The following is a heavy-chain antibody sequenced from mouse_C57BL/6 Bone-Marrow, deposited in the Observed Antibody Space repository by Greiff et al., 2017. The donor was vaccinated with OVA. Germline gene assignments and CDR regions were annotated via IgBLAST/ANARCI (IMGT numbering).Heavy chain of an antibody. J-gene: IGHJ4*01. V-gene: IGHV5-17*01. CDR2: ISSGSSTI. CDR1: GFTFSDYG. D-gene: IGHD1-1*01. Sequence: EVKLVESGGGLVKPGGSLKLSCAASGFTFSDYGMHWVRQAPEKGLEWVAYISSGSSTIYYADTVKGRFTISRDNAKNTLFLQMTSLRSEDTAMYYCAIITTVVAEYYAMDYWGQGTSVTVSS. CDR3: AIITTVVAEYYAMDY.